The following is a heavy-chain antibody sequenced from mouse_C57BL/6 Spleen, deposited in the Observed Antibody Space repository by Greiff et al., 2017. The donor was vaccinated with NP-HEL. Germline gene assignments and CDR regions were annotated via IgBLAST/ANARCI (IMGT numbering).Heavy chain of an antibody. CDR1: GFTFSDYY. D-gene: IGHD2-4*01. CDR2: ISNGGGST. CDR3: ARLLYYDYDEFAY. J-gene: IGHJ3*01. V-gene: IGHV5-12*01. Sequence: EVQGVESGGGLVQPGGSLKLSCAASGFTFSDYYMYWVRQTPEKRLEWVAYISNGGGSTYYPDTVKGRFTISRDNAKNTLYLQMSRLKSEDTAMYYCARLLYYDYDEFAYWGQGTLVTVAA.